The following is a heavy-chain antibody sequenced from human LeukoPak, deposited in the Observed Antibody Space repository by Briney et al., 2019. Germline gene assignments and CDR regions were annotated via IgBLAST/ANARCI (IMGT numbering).Heavy chain of an antibody. J-gene: IGHJ4*02. Sequence: RQSPGKGLEWIGYIYYTGTSYNPSPKSRVTISADTSKNQFSLNLSSVTAADTAVYYCAGRKLGKDYWGKGTLVTVSS. CDR2: IYYTGT. D-gene: IGHD7-27*01. CDR3: AGRKLGKDY. V-gene: IGHV4-59*01.